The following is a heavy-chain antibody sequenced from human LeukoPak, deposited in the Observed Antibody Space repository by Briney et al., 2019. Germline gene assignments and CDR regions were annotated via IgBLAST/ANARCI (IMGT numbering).Heavy chain of an antibody. V-gene: IGHV3-33*01. Sequence: GGSLRLSCAASGFTFSSYGMHWVRQAPGKGLEWVAVIWYDGSNKYYADSVKGRFAISRDNAKNTLYLQLNSLRVEDAAVYYCATGYRSAYSWDSWGQGTLDTVSP. CDR1: GFTFSSYG. CDR2: IWYDGSNK. CDR3: ATGYRSAYSWDS. D-gene: IGHD5-12*01. J-gene: IGHJ4*02.